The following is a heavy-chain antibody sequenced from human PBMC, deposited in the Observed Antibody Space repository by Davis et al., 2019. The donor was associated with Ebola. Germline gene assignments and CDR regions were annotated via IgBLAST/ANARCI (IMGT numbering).Heavy chain of an antibody. CDR3: ARGQQLVPKPQNWFDP. CDR1: GFTSSSYS. Sequence: PGGSLRLSCAASGFTSSSYSMNWVRQAPGKGLEWVSYISSSSSTIYYADSVKGRFTISRDNSKNTLYLQMNSLRAEDTAVYYCARGQQLVPKPQNWFDPWGQGTLVTVSS. D-gene: IGHD6-13*01. J-gene: IGHJ5*02. CDR2: ISSSSSTI. V-gene: IGHV3-48*01.